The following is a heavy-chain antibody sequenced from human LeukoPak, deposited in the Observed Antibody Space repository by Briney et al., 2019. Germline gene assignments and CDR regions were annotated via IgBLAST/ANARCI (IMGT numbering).Heavy chain of an antibody. D-gene: IGHD3-10*01. CDR2: IYHSGGT. V-gene: IGHV4-38-2*02. CDR3: ARDRGELLWFGELRDYYYYYYMDV. CDR1: GYSISSGYY. J-gene: IGHJ6*03. Sequence: KPSETLSLTCSVSGYSISSGYYWGWIRQPPGKGLEWIGSIYHSGGTHYNPSLKSRVTISVDTSKNQFSLKLSSVTAADTAVYYCARDRGELLWFGELRDYYYYYYMDVWGKGTTVTVSS.